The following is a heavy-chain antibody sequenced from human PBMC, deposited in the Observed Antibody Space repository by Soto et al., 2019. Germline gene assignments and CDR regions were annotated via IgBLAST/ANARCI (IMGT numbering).Heavy chain of an antibody. V-gene: IGHV4-59*01. Sequence: PSETLSRTCSVSGGSIGSFYWTWIRQPPGQGLEWMGDIHYRGRTNHNPSLESRVTISLDTFQNQFSLKLNSVTAADTAVYYCARMSGSGFEFWGQETLVTVSS. CDR3: ARMSGSGFEF. J-gene: IGHJ4*02. CDR1: GGSIGSFY. D-gene: IGHD3-3*01. CDR2: IHYRGRT.